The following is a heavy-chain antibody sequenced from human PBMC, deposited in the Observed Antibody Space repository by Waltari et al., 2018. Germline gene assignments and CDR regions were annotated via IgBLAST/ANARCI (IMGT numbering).Heavy chain of an antibody. D-gene: IGHD3-10*01. CDR2: AHYRGTA. V-gene: IGHV4-39*07. Sequence: QLQLQESGPGVVRPSETLSLTCTVSGGSISDHDHYWGWVRQPPGKGLEWIGSAHYRGTAYYNPSLTGRVVISVDTSKNHFSLRRNSMTAADTAVYYCAREAVLYFGELSGEFDYWGQGSLVTVSS. J-gene: IGHJ4*02. CDR3: AREAVLYFGELSGEFDY. CDR1: GGSISDHDHY.